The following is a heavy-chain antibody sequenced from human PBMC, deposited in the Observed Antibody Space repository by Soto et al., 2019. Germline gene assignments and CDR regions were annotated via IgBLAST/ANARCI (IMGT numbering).Heavy chain of an antibody. J-gene: IGHJ5*02. V-gene: IGHV1-69*12. Sequence: QVQLVQSGAEVKKPGSSVKVSCKASGGTFSNYAISWVRQAPGQGLEWMGEIIPIFGTANYAQKFQGRVMITADESTSTSDTELSSLRSEDTSVYYCARDRGPSSGYYPYWFDPLGQGTLVTVSS. D-gene: IGHD3-22*01. CDR3: ARDRGPSSGYYPYWFDP. CDR2: IIPIFGTA. CDR1: GGTFSNYA.